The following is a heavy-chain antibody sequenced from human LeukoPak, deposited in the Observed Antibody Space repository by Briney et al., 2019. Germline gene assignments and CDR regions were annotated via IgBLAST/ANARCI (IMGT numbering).Heavy chain of an antibody. CDR3: ARGYSGYDFAY. Sequence: GGSLRLSCTASEFTFSSYWMSWVRQAPGKGLEWVANIKQDGSEKDYVDSVKGRFTISRDNAKNSLYLQMNSLRAEDTAVYYCARGYSGYDFAYWGQGTLVTVSS. V-gene: IGHV3-7*01. D-gene: IGHD5-12*01. CDR2: IKQDGSEK. J-gene: IGHJ4*02. CDR1: EFTFSSYW.